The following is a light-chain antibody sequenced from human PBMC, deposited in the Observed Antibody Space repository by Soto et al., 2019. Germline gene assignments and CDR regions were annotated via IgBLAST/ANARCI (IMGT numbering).Light chain of an antibody. V-gene: IGKV3-20*01. CDR1: QSVSSSY. J-gene: IGKJ5*01. Sequence: ENVLTQSPATLSLSPGQRATLSCRASQSVSSSYLAWYQQKPGQAPRLLIYGASSRATGIPDRFSGSGSGTDFTLTISRLEPEDFAVYYCQQYGSSPIPFGQGRRLE. CDR3: QQYGSSPIP. CDR2: GAS.